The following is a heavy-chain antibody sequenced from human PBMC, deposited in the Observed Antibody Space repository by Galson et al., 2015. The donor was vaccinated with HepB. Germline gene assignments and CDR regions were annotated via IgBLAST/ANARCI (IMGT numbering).Heavy chain of an antibody. Sequence: QSGAEVKKPGESLNISCKASGYIFRNYWIGWVRQMPGKGLQWMGITFPDDSDIRHSPSFQGQVTISVDKSTSTAYLQWSSLKTSDTAMYFCARAAVGSYYYAMDVWGQGTTVTVSS. V-gene: IGHV5-51*03. D-gene: IGHD6-13*01. CDR2: TFPDDSDI. CDR1: GYIFRNYW. J-gene: IGHJ6*02. CDR3: ARAAVGSYYYAMDV.